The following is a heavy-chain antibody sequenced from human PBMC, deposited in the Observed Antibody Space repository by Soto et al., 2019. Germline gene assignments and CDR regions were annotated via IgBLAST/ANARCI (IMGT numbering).Heavy chain of an antibody. Sequence: EAQLVESGGDLVQPGGSLRLSCAGSGFSFSSYEMNWVRQAPGKGLEWVSYISSSGSDTYYADSVKARFTISRDNAQNSLYLQTTRLRAEATAIYYGASLSGSYGFDPCGQGTLVTVSS. V-gene: IGHV3-48*03. CDR1: GFSFSSYE. D-gene: IGHD1-26*01. J-gene: IGHJ5*02. CDR2: ISSSGSDT. CDR3: ASLSGSYGFDP.